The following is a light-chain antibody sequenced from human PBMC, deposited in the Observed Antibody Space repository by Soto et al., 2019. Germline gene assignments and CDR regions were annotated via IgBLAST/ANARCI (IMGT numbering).Light chain of an antibody. J-gene: IGKJ5*01. CDR1: QSVHTF. CDR3: HQRSNWPPIT. CDR2: GAS. Sequence: EIVLTQSPDTLSLSQGEGASLSCRASQSVHTFLAWYQQKPGQAPRLLIYGASTRATGVPARFSGSGSGTDFTLTISSLEPEDFAVYYCHQRSNWPPITFGQGTRLEIK. V-gene: IGKV3-11*01.